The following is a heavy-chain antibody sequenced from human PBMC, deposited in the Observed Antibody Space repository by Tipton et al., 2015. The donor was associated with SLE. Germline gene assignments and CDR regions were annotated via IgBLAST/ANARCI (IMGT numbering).Heavy chain of an antibody. CDR3: ARGGNVGWELFDY. D-gene: IGHD1-26*01. V-gene: IGHV4-34*01. CDR1: GGSFSDYY. J-gene: IGHJ4*02. CDR2: INHSGST. Sequence: TLSLTCAVYGGSFSDYYWSWIRQSPGKGLEWIGEINHSGSTNYNPSLKSRVTISVDTSKNQFSLKLSSVTAADTAVYYCARGGNVGWELFDYWGQGTLVTVSS.